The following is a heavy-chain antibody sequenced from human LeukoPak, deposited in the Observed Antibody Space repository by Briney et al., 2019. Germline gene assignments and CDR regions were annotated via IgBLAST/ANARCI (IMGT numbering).Heavy chain of an antibody. D-gene: IGHD2-21*01. V-gene: IGHV3-74*01. CDR2: INSDGSST. CDR3: ARRTANYGGYDY. Sequence: GGSLRLSCAASGFTFSNYWMHWVRQAPGKGLVWVSRINSDGSSTTYADSAKGRFTISRDNAKNTLYLQMSSLRAEDTAVYYCARRTANYGGYDYWGQGTLVTVSS. CDR1: GFTFSNYW. J-gene: IGHJ4*02.